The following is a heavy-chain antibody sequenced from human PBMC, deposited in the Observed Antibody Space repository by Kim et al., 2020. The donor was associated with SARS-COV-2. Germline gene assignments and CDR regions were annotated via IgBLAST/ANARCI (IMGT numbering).Heavy chain of an antibody. Sequence: GGSLRLSCAASGFTFSDFTMHWVRQTPGKGLEYVSHITNNGRRTHYADSVKGRFTISRDNSKNTLYLQMGSLRPEDMAVYFCAREIWGNSRYTDCWGQGTLVIVSS. CDR3: AREIWGNSRYTDC. J-gene: IGHJ4*02. CDR2: ITNNGRRT. D-gene: IGHD3-16*02. V-gene: IGHV3-64*02. CDR1: GFTFSDFT.